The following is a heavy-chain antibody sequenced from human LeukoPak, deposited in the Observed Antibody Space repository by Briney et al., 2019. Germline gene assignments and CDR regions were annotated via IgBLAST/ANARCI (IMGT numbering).Heavy chain of an antibody. CDR2: ISYDGSNK. J-gene: IGHJ3*02. Sequence: QPGGSLRLSCAASGFTFSSYGMHWVRQAPGKGLEWVAVISYDGSNKYYADSVKGRFTISRDNSKNTLYLQMNSLRAEDTAVYYCARASSGWYAIGAFDIWGQGTMVTVSS. CDR3: ARASSGWYAIGAFDI. CDR1: GFTFSSYG. D-gene: IGHD6-19*01. V-gene: IGHV3-30*03.